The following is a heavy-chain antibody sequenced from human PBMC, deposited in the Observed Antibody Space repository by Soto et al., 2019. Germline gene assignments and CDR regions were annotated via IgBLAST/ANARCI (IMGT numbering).Heavy chain of an antibody. J-gene: IGHJ2*01. CDR3: AKAPDYGDYGNWYFDL. CDR2: ISGSGGST. D-gene: IGHD4-17*01. CDR1: GFTFSSYA. Sequence: EVQLLESGGGLVQPGGSLRLSCAASGFTFSSYAMSWVRQAPGKGLEWVSAISGSGGSTYYADSVKGRFTISRDNSKNTLYLQMNSLRAEDTAVYYCAKAPDYGDYGNWYFDLWGCGTLVTVSS. V-gene: IGHV3-23*01.